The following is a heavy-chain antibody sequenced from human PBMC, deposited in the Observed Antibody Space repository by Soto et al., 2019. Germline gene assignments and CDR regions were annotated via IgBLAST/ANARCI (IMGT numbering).Heavy chain of an antibody. CDR2: ISAYNGNT. CDR3: ARDRTYDILPGYLNWFDP. CDR1: GYTFTSYG. V-gene: IGHV1-18*04. D-gene: IGHD3-9*01. Sequence: ASVKVSCKASGYTFTSYGISWVRQAPGQGLEWMGWISAYNGNTNYAQKLQGRVTMTTDTSTSTAYMELRSLRSDDTAVYYCARDRTYDILPGYLNWFDPWGQGNLVTVSS. J-gene: IGHJ5*02.